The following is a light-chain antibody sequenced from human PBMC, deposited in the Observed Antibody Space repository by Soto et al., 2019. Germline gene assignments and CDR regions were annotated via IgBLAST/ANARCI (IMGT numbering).Light chain of an antibody. J-gene: IGLJ1*01. V-gene: IGLV2-14*01. Sequence: QSALTQPASVSGSPGQSITISCTGTSSDVGNYKYVSWYQQHPGKAPKLMIYEVSNRPSGVSNRFSGSKSGNTASLTISGLQAEDEADYYCCSHSASYTFVFGTGTKLTVL. CDR3: CSHSASYTFV. CDR2: EVS. CDR1: SSDVGNYKY.